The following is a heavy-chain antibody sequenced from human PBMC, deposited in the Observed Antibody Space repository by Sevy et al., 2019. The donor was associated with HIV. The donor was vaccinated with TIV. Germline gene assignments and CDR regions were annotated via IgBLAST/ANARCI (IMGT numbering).Heavy chain of an antibody. CDR1: GFAFTNYYA. V-gene: IGHV3-30-3*01. D-gene: IGHD4-17*01. CDR2: ISYDGSDK. Sequence: GGSLRLSCAASGFAFTNYYAMHWVRQAPGKGLEWVSLISYDGSDKYYADSVKGRFTFSRDNFKNTLYLQMNSLTTEDTAVYYCARPRANYVDHYFFYAMDVWGQGTTVTVSS. CDR3: ARPRANYVDHYFFYAMDV. J-gene: IGHJ6*02.